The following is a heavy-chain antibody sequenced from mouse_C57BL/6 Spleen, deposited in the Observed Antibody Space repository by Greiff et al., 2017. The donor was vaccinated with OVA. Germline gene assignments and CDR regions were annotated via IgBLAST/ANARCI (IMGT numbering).Heavy chain of an antibody. CDR1: GYTFTSYW. D-gene: IGHD2-4*01. CDR2: IYPGSGST. CDR3: ARSNYDYDGFAY. J-gene: IGHJ3*01. Sequence: VQLQQPGAELVKPGASVKMSCKASGYTFTSYWITWVKQRPGQGLEWIGDIYPGSGSTNYNEKFKSKATLTVDTSSSTAYMQLSSLTSEDSAVYYCARSNYDYDGFAYWGQRTLVTVSA. V-gene: IGHV1-55*01.